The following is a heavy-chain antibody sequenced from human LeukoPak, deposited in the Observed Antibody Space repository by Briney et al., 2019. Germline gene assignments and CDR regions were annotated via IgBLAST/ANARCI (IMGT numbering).Heavy chain of an antibody. CDR3: AKEGGSYYSYYYYMDV. CDR1: GFTFSSYS. V-gene: IGHV3-21*01. D-gene: IGHD1-26*01. CDR2: ISSSSSYI. J-gene: IGHJ6*03. Sequence: GGSLRLSCAASGFTFSSYSMNWVRQAPGKGLEWVSSISSSSSYIYYADSVKGRFTISRDNSKNTLYLQMNSLRTEDTAVYYCAKEGGSYYSYYYYMDVWGKGTTVTVSS.